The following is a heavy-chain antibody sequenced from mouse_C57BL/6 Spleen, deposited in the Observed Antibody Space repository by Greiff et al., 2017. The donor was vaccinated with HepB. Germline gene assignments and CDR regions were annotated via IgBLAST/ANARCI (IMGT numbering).Heavy chain of an antibody. CDR2: INPNNGGT. J-gene: IGHJ3*01. CDR1: GYTFTDYN. D-gene: IGHD4-1*02. Sequence: EVQLQQSGPELVKPGASVKMSCKASGYTFTDYNMHWVKQSHGKSLEWIGYINPNNGGTSYNQKFKGKATLTVNKSSSTAYMELRSLTSEDSAVYYCARDNLNWDWFAYWGQGTLVTVSA. V-gene: IGHV1-22*01. CDR3: ARDNLNWDWFAY.